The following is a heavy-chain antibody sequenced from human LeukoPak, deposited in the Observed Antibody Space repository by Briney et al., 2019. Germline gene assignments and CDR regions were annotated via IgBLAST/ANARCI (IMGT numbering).Heavy chain of an antibody. D-gene: IGHD1-26*01. CDR3: RVGATLFDY. CDR2: INLNSGNT. J-gene: IGHJ4*02. Sequence: GASVKVSCKASGYTFTGYYMHWVRQAPGQGLEWMGWINLNSGNTNYAQKLQGRVTMTTDTSTSTAYMELRSLRSDDTAVYYCRVGATLFDYWGQGTLVTVSS. V-gene: IGHV1-18*04. CDR1: GYTFTGYY.